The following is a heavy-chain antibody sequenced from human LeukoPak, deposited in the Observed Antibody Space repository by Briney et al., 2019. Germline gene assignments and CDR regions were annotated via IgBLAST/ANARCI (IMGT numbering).Heavy chain of an antibody. CDR1: GGSISSSSYY. J-gene: IGHJ4*02. CDR2: IYHSGST. V-gene: IGHV4-39*07. CDR3: AGQHDSNGYYFY. D-gene: IGHD3-22*01. Sequence: SETLSLTCTVSGGSISSSSYYWGWIRQPPGTGLEWIGSIYHSGSTYYNPSLKSRVTISVDTSKNRFSLKLRSVTAVDTAVYYCAGQHDSNGYYFYWGQGTLVTVSS.